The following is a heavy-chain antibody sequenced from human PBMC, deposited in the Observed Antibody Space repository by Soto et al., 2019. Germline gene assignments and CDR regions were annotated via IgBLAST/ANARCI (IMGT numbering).Heavy chain of an antibody. CDR2: IYYSGST. CDR1: GGSISSSTYY. CDR3: ARQGSSWHAPVNC. Sequence: QLQLQESGPGLMKPSETLSLTCTVSGGSISSSTYYWGWIRQPPGKGLEWIGSIYYSGSTYYNPSLQSRVTISVDMSKNQFSLKLTSVTAADTAVYYCARQGSSWHAPVNCWGQGTLVTVSS. V-gene: IGHV4-39*01. J-gene: IGHJ4*02. D-gene: IGHD6-13*01.